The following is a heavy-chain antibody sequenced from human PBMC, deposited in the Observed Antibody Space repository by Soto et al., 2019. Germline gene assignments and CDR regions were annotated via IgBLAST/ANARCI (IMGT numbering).Heavy chain of an antibody. CDR1: GYTFTSYG. D-gene: IGHD3-16*01. V-gene: IGHV1-18*01. CDR2: ISAYNGNT. CDR3: AMAHSGDDYIWVPTPKLGDGRIDY. Sequence: QVQLVQSGAEVKKPGASVKVSCKASGYTFTSYGISWVRQAPGQGLEWMGWISAYNGNTNYAQKLQGRVTMTTDTSTSTAYMELSSLRSDDTVVYYCAMAHSGDDYIWVPTPKLGDGRIDYWGQGTLVTVSS. J-gene: IGHJ4*02.